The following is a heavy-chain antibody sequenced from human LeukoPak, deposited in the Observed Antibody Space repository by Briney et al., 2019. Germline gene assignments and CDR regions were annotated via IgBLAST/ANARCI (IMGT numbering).Heavy chain of an antibody. J-gene: IGHJ3*02. CDR2: ISSSSSYI. V-gene: IGHV3-21*04. CDR3: ARARIYRGSGNAFDI. Sequence: GGSLRLSCAASGFTFSSYSMNWVRQASGKGLEWVSSISSSSSYIYYAGSVKGRFTISRDNAKNSLYLQMNSLRAEDTAVYYCARARIYRGSGNAFDIWGQGTMVTVSS. CDR1: GFTFSSYS. D-gene: IGHD1-26*01.